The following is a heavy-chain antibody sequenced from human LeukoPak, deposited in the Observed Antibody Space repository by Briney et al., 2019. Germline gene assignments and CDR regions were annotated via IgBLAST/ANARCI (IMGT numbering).Heavy chain of an antibody. Sequence: AGSMRLSCAASGFTFSSYAMTWVRQAPGKGLEWVSTISARVGVTYYADSVKGRFTISRDNSKNTLFLQMNSLRAEDTAVYSCAKARLGRGDCCTFEFWGRGTLVTASS. CDR3: AKARLGRGDCCTFEF. J-gene: IGHJ4*02. CDR2: ISARVGVT. V-gene: IGHV3-23*01. D-gene: IGHD2-21*02. CDR1: GFTFSSYA.